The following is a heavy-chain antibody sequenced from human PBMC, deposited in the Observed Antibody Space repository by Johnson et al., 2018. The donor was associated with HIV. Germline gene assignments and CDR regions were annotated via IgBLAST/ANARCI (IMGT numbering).Heavy chain of an antibody. Sequence: VQLVESGGGLVQPGGSLRLSCAVSGFTFRSYWMTWVRQAPGKGLEWVTNIKHDGSEKYYVDSVKGRFTISSDNAKNSLYLHVNSLRAEDTAFYYCARGKGAAAGLDAFDIWGQGTMVTVSS. CDR2: IKHDGSEK. V-gene: IGHV3-7*03. CDR1: GFTFRSYW. J-gene: IGHJ3*02. D-gene: IGHD6-13*01. CDR3: ARGKGAAAGLDAFDI.